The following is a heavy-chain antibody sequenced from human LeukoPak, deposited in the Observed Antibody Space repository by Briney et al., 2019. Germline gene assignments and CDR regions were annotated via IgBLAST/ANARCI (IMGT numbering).Heavy chain of an antibody. V-gene: IGHV1-69*05. Sequence: ASVKVSCKASGGTFSSYAISWVRQAPGQGLEWMGRIIPIFGTANYAQKFQGRGTITTGESTSTAYMELSSLRSEDTAVYYCARESGARLVVNCSSTSCPIPPKTNYYYYYMDVWGKGTTVTVSS. CDR3: ARESGARLVVNCSSTSCPIPPKTNYYYYYMDV. D-gene: IGHD2-2*01. J-gene: IGHJ6*03. CDR1: GGTFSSYA. CDR2: IIPIFGTA.